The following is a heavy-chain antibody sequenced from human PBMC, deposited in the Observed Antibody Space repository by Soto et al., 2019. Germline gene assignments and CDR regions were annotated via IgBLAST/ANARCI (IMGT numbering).Heavy chain of an antibody. CDR2: ISSSSRYI. CDR3: ARLNRGSLDY. D-gene: IGHD6-25*01. J-gene: IGHJ4*02. CDR1: GFTFSSHS. Sequence: PGGSLRLSCAASGFTFSSHSMNWVRQAPGKGLEWDSSISSSSRYIYYADSVKGRFTISRDNAKNLVYLEMNSLRAEDTAVYYCARLNRGSLDYWGRGTLVTVS. V-gene: IGHV3-21*01.